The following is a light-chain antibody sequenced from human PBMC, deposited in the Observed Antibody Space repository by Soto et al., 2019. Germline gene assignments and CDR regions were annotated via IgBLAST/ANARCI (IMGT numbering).Light chain of an antibody. CDR3: QQYGSAHPIT. Sequence: EIVLSQDPELQSFSXXVTATLSSRGSQSVISSQLAWCQQKPGQAPRLLLFGASSRAAGIPDRFSGSGSGTDFTLTISRLEPADSAVYYCQQYGSAHPITVGQGTRLEIK. CDR2: GAS. V-gene: IGKV3-20*01. CDR1: QSVISSQ. J-gene: IGKJ5*01.